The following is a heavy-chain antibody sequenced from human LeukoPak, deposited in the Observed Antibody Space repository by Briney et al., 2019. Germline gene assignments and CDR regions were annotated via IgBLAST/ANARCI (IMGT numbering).Heavy chain of an antibody. J-gene: IGHJ3*02. CDR2: ISGSGGST. Sequence: PGGSLRLSCAASGFTFSSYAMSWVRQAPGKGLEWVSAISGSGGSTYYADSVKGRFTIFRDNSKNTLFLQINSLRPEDTAMYYCARVDDLDAFDIWGQGTLVTVSS. CDR3: ARVDDLDAFDI. D-gene: IGHD2-2*03. V-gene: IGHV3-23*01. CDR1: GFTFSSYA.